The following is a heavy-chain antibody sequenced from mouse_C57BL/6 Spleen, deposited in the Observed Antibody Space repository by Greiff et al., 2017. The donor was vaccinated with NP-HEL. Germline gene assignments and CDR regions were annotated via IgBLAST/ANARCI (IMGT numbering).Heavy chain of an antibody. CDR3: TRTTTVVATCDY. V-gene: IGHV1-15*01. Sequence: QVHVKQSGAELVRPGASVTLSCKASGYTFTDYEMHWVKQTPVHGLEWIGAIDPETGGTAYNQKFKGKAILTADKSSSTAYMELRSLTSEDSAVYYCTRTTTVVATCDYWGQGTTLTVSS. D-gene: IGHD1-1*01. CDR2: IDPETGGT. J-gene: IGHJ2*01. CDR1: GYTFTDYE.